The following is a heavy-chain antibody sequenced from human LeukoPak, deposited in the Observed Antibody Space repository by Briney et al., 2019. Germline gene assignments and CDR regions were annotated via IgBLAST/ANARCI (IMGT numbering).Heavy chain of an antibody. J-gene: IGHJ4*02. CDR3: ARGPPKVAAIDY. D-gene: IGHD1-26*01. CDR2: MNPNSGNT. V-gene: IGHV1-8*01. Sequence: ASVKVSCKASGYTFTSYDINWVRQATGQGLEWMGWMNPNSGNTGYAQKFQGRVTMTRNTSISTAYMELSSLRSEDTAVYYCARGPPKVAAIDYWGQGTLVTVSS. CDR1: GYTFTSYD.